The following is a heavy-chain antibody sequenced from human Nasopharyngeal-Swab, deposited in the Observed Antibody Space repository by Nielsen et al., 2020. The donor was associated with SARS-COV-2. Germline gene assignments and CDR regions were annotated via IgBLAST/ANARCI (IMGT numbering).Heavy chain of an antibody. J-gene: IGHJ6*02. CDR1: GYSFTSYL. Sequence: KVSCKGSGYSFTSYLIGWVRQMPGKGLEWMGIIYPGDSDTRYSPSFQGQVTISADKSISTAYLQWSSLKASDTAMYYCARDSYCSGGSCYPGYYYYGMDVWGQGTTVTVSS. CDR2: IYPGDSDT. CDR3: ARDSYCSGGSCYPGYYYYGMDV. D-gene: IGHD2-15*01. V-gene: IGHV5-51*01.